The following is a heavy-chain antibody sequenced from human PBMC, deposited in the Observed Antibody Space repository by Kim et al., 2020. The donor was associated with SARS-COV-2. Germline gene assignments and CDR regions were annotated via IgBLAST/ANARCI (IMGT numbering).Heavy chain of an antibody. Sequence: DSVKGRFTISRDNAKNSLYLQMNSLRAEDTALYYCAKDPKAVAGTGTFDIWGQGTMVTVSS. CDR3: AKDPKAVAGTGTFDI. J-gene: IGHJ3*02. V-gene: IGHV3-9*01. D-gene: IGHD6-19*01.